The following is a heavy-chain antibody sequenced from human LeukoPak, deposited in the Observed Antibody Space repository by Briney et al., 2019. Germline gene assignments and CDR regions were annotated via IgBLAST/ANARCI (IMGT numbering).Heavy chain of an antibody. CDR2: IKQDGSEK. CDR1: GFTFSSYW. D-gene: IGHD3-22*01. CDR3: TGMYYYDSSGYFLYMDV. Sequence: GGSLRLSCAASGFTFSSYWIHWVRQAPGKGLEWVANIKQDGSEKYYVDSVKGRFTISRDNAKNSLYLQMNSLKTEDTAVYYCTGMYYYDSSGYFLYMDVWGKGTTVTVSS. V-gene: IGHV3-7*03. J-gene: IGHJ6*03.